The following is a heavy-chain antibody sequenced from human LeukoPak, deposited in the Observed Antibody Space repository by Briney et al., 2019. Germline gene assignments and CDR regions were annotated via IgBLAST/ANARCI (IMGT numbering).Heavy chain of an antibody. CDR3: AKDVGKWESLHFFDY. J-gene: IGHJ4*02. V-gene: IGHV3-23*01. Sequence: GGSLRLSCLTSGFTFSTNAMSWVRQAPGKGLEWISGISGSGASTYYADSVTGRFTISRDNSRNTLYLQMNSLRGDDTAVYYRAKDVGKWESLHFFDYWGQGTLVTVFS. CDR1: GFTFSTNA. CDR2: ISGSGAST. D-gene: IGHD1-26*01.